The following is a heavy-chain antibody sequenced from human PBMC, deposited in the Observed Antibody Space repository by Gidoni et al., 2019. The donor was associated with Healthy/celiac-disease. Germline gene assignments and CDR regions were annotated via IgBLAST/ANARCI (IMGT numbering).Heavy chain of an antibody. CDR2: ISGSGGST. V-gene: IGHV3-23*01. CDR3: AKVAVRGIVVVPAATDYGDYPILYFDY. D-gene: IGHD2-2*01. CDR1: GFTFSSYA. Sequence: EVQLLESGGGLVQPGGSLRLSCAASGFTFSSYAMIWLRLAPGKGLEWVSAISGSGGSTYYAGAVKGRFTISRDNSKNTLYLQMNSLRAEDTAVYYCAKVAVRGIVVVPAATDYGDYPILYFDYWGQGTLVTVSS. J-gene: IGHJ4*02.